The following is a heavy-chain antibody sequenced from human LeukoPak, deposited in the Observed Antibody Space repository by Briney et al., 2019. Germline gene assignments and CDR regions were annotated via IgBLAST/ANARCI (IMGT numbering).Heavy chain of an antibody. CDR1: GYSISSGYY. Sequence: SETLSLTCTVSGYSISSGYYWGWIRQPPGKGLEWIGSIYHSGSTSYNPSLKSRVTISVDTSKNQFSLKLSSVTAADTAVYYCARSTRVAARHTEGTRWFDPWGQGTLVTVSS. D-gene: IGHD6-6*01. CDR2: IYHSGST. J-gene: IGHJ5*02. V-gene: IGHV4-38-2*02. CDR3: ARSTRVAARHTEGTRWFDP.